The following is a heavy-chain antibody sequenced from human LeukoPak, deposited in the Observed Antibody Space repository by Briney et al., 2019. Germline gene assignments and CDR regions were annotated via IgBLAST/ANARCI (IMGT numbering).Heavy chain of an antibody. J-gene: IGHJ6*03. CDR3: AKGVYGDYGLGYYYYYYMDV. V-gene: IGHV3-30*02. CDR1: GFTFSSYG. Sequence: GGSLRLSCAASGFTFSSYGMHWVRQAPGKGLEWVAFIRYDGSNKYYADSVKGRFTISRDNSKNTLYLQMNSLRAGDTAVYYCAKGVYGDYGLGYYYYYYMDVWGKGTTVTISS. CDR2: IRYDGSNK. D-gene: IGHD4-17*01.